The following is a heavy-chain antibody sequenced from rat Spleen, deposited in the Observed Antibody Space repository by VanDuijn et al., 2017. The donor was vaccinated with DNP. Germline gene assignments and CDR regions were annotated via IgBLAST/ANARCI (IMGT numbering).Heavy chain of an antibody. V-gene: IGHV5S13*01. CDR2: ITNSGGST. CDR3: AKPDY. J-gene: IGHJ3*01. CDR1: GFTFSNYG. Sequence: EVQLVESGGGLVQPGRSLKLSCAASGFTFSNYGMAWVRQAPTKGLEWVASITNSGGSTYYRDSVKGRFTISRDNAKSTLYLQMDSLRSEDTATYFCAKPDYWGQGTLVTVSS.